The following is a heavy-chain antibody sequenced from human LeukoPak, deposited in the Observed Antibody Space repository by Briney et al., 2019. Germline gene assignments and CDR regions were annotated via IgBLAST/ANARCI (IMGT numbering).Heavy chain of an antibody. V-gene: IGHV4-61*02. CDR3: ASYREAYDLYPHGLDV. D-gene: IGHD5-24*01. J-gene: IGHJ3*01. Sequence: SQTLSLTCSVSGASVSTTAYFSNWIRQPAGEGLEWIGRIYASGNTHYNPSLKSRVTMSLDTSKNQFSLTMNSVTAADSAVYFCASYREAYDLYPHGLDVWGRGTVVTVSS. CDR1: GASVSTTAYF. CDR2: IYASGNT.